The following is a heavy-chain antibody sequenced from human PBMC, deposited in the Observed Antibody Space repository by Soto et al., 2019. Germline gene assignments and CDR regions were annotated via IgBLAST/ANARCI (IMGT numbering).Heavy chain of an antibody. J-gene: IGHJ5*02. CDR3: GSVRPSGYVLS. V-gene: IGHV4-59*01. D-gene: IGHD6-25*01. Sequence: SETLSLTCTVSGGSLSSYYWTWIRQSPGKGLEWIGYVYFSGNTNYNPSLKSRVAISIDTSKNQFSLRLASVTAADTAFYYCGSVRPSGYVLSWGQGTLVTVSS. CDR1: GGSLSSYY. CDR2: VYFSGNT.